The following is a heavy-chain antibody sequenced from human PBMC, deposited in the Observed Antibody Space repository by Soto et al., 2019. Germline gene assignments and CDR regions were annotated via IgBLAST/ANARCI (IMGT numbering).Heavy chain of an antibody. V-gene: IGHV3-11*01. D-gene: IGHD3-22*01. CDR1: RFRFSDYY. CDR3: ARDLGYYESSGYFDY. J-gene: IGHJ4*02. CDR2: ISSSGTTI. Sequence: QLVESGGGLVKPGGSLRLSCEASRFRFSDYYMSWVRQAPGKGLEWVSFISSSGTTIYYADSVKGRFTISRDNAKNSLFLQMNSLRVEDTAVYYCARDLGYYESSGYFDYWGQGTLVTVSS.